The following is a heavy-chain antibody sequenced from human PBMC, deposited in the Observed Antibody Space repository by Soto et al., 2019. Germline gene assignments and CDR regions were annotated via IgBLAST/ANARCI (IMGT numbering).Heavy chain of an antibody. D-gene: IGHD2-2*01. CDR3: ARGLEVPAAILNDY. CDR2: INHSGST. CDR1: GGSFSGYY. J-gene: IGHJ4*02. V-gene: IGHV4-34*01. Sequence: SETLSLTCAVYGGSFSGYYWSWISQPPGKGLEWIGEINHSGSTNYNPSLKSRVTISVDTSKNQSSLKLSSVTAADPAVYPCARGLEVPAAILNDYCGQGTLVTVSS.